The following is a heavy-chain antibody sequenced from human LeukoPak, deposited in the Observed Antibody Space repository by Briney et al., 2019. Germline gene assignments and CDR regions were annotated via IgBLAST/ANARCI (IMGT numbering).Heavy chain of an antibody. CDR1: GFTVSSNY. V-gene: IGHV3-53*01. Sequence: GGSLRLSCAASGFTVSSNYINWVRQAPGKGLEWVSVLYSGGDTYYADSVKGRFTVSRDNSKNTLYLQMNSLGAEDTAVYYCARDTSGYCSTSRCYGSWYFDLWGRGTLVTVSS. CDR3: ARDTSGYCSTSRCYGSWYFDL. CDR2: LYSGGDT. J-gene: IGHJ2*01. D-gene: IGHD2-2*01.